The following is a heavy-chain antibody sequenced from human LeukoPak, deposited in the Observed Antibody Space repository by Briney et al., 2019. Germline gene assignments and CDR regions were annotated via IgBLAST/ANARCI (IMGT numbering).Heavy chain of an antibody. Sequence: SETLSLTCAVYGGSFSGYYWSWIRQPPGKGLEWIGEISHSGSTNYNPSLKSRVTISVDTSKNQFSLKLSSVTAADTAVYYCARGVIQRRHYYGSGSYLVWFDPWGQGTLVTVSS. CDR2: ISHSGST. CDR1: GGSFSGYY. D-gene: IGHD3-10*01. J-gene: IGHJ5*02. CDR3: ARGVIQRRHYYGSGSYLVWFDP. V-gene: IGHV4-34*01.